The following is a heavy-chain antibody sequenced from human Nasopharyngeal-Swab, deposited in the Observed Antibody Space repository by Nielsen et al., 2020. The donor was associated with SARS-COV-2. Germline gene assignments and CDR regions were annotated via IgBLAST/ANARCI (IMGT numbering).Heavy chain of an antibody. V-gene: IGHV4-39*01. D-gene: IGHD6-13*01. CDR3: ASIAAAGAPGY. Sequence: WIRQPPGKGLEWIGSIYYSGSTYYNPSLKSRVTISVDTSKNQFSLKLSSVTAADTAVYYCASIAAAGAPGYWGLGTLVTVSS. J-gene: IGHJ4*02. CDR2: IYYSGST.